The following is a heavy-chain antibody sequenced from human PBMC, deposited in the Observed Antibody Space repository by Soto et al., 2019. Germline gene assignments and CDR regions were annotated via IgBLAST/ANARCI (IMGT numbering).Heavy chain of an antibody. J-gene: IGHJ4*02. CDR2: ISGSGGST. CDR1: GFTFSSYA. CDR3: AGRGPGTYFDY. V-gene: IGHV3-23*01. D-gene: IGHD6-13*01. Sequence: EVQLLESGGGLVQPEGSLRLSCAASGFTFSSYAMNWVRQAPGKGLEWVSVISGSGGSTYYADSVKGRFTISRDNSKNTQYPQMNSRRAEDTAVYYCAGRGPGTYFDYWGQGTLVTVSS.